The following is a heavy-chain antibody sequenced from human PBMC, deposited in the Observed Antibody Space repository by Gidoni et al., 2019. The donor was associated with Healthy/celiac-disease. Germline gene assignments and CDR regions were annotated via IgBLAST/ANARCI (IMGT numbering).Heavy chain of an antibody. V-gene: IGHV3-48*02. D-gene: IGHD3-3*01. CDR3: ARPEAERFLEWLPDYYYGMDV. CDR2: ISSSSSTI. Sequence: EVQLVESGGGLVQPGGSLRLSCAASGFTFSSYSMNWVRQAPGKGLEWVSYISSSSSTIYYADSVKGRFTISRDNAKNSLYLQMNSLRDEDTAVYYCARPEAERFLEWLPDYYYGMDVWGQGTTVTVSS. J-gene: IGHJ6*02. CDR1: GFTFSSYS.